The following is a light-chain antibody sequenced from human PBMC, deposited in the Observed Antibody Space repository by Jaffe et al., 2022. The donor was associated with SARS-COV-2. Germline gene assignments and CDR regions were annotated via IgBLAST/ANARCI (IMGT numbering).Light chain of an antibody. Sequence: QSALTQPASVSGSPGQSITISCTGTSSDVGNSKYVSWFQQYPGKAPKLMIYDVSNRPSGVSDRFSGSKSGNTASLTISGLQAEDEAEYYCMSLRSSTCWVFGGGTKVTVL. CDR1: SSDVGNSKY. CDR3: MSLRSSTCWV. V-gene: IGLV2-14*01. J-gene: IGLJ3*02. CDR2: DVS.